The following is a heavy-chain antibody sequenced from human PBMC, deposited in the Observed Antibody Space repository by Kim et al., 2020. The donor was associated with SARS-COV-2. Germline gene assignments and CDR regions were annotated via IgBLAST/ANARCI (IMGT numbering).Heavy chain of an antibody. Sequence: GGSLRLSCAASGFSFSNYAMSWVRQAPGRSLEWVSVISGTGGTTYYGDAVKGRFTISRDNSNSTLYLQMNNLRAEDTALYYCAKSGTTAVTIYFLDFWG. CDR1: GFSFSNYA. CDR3: AKSGTTAVTIYFLDF. D-gene: IGHD1-26*01. CDR2: ISGTGGTT. V-gene: IGHV3-23*01. J-gene: IGHJ3*01.